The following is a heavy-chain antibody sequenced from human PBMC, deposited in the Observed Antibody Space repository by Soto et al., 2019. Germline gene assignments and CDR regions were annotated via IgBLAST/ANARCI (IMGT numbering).Heavy chain of an antibody. Sequence: PVGSLRLSCVASGFTLSDYYMSWIRQAPGKGLEWVSYISSSGTIDNYADSVKGRFTISRDNAKNSLFLQMNGLRAEDTAVYYCARRTMGNYYYMDVWGKGTTVTVSS. CDR3: ARRTMGNYYYMDV. V-gene: IGHV3-11*01. D-gene: IGHD3-10*01. CDR2: ISSSGTID. J-gene: IGHJ6*03. CDR1: GFTLSDYY.